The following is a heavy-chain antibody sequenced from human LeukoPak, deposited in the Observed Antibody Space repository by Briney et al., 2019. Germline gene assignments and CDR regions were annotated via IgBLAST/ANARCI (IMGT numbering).Heavy chain of an antibody. Sequence: PGRSLRLSCAASGFTFSSYSMNWVRQAPGKGLEWVSSISSSSSYIYYADSVKGRFTISRDNAKNSLYLQMNSLRAEDTAVYYCARAVDSGGFDYWGQGTLVTVSS. V-gene: IGHV3-21*01. D-gene: IGHD6-19*01. CDR3: ARAVDSGGFDY. J-gene: IGHJ4*02. CDR2: ISSSSSYI. CDR1: GFTFSSYS.